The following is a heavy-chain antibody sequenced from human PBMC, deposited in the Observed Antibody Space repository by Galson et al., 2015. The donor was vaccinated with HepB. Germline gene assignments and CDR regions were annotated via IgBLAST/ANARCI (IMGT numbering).Heavy chain of an antibody. CDR1: SGDYY. V-gene: IGHV4-30-4*01. Sequence: SGDYYWSWIRQPPGKGLEWIGYIYYSGSTYYNPSLKSRLTISVDTSKNQFSLRLSSVTAADTAVYYCARVERSYYARYYFDYWGQGTLVTVSS. CDR3: ARVERSYYARYYFDY. J-gene: IGHJ4*02. CDR2: IYYSGST. D-gene: IGHD1-26*01.